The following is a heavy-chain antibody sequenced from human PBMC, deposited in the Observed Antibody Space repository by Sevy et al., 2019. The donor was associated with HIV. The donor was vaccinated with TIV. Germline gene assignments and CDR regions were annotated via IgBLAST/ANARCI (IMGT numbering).Heavy chain of an antibody. CDR2: ISYDGRNNK. V-gene: IGHV3-30*04. Sequence: GGSLRLSCAASGFTFSDYRMHWVRQAPGKGLEWVAVISYDGRNNKYNADSGKDRFTISRDNSKNTVYLQMNSLRAEDTAIYYCARDRGEILSSAFDYWGQGTLVTVSS. D-gene: IGHD3-16*01. CDR1: GFTFSDYR. J-gene: IGHJ4*02. CDR3: ARDRGEILSSAFDY.